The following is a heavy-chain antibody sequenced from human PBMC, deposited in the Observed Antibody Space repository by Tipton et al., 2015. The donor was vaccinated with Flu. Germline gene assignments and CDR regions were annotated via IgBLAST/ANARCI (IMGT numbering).Heavy chain of an antibody. Sequence: TLSLTCTVSGGSISSSSYYWGWIRQPPGKGLEWIGSIYYSGSTYYNPSLKSRVTISVDTSKNQFSLKLSSVTAADTAVYYCARGGATGEDYFDCWGQGTLVTVSS. CDR3: ARGGATGEDYFDC. D-gene: IGHD5-12*01. J-gene: IGHJ4*02. V-gene: IGHV4-39*07. CDR2: IYYSGST. CDR1: GGSISSSSYY.